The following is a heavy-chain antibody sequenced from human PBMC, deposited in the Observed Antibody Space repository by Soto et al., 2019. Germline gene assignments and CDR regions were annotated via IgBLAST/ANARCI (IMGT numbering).Heavy chain of an antibody. J-gene: IGHJ4*02. Sequence: QVQLVQSGPDVKKPGASVKVSCNSSGFTFTSYGFSWVRQAPGEGLEWMGWVSAHNGYTTYAQKFLGRVTMTTDPSTNTVYMELRSLTSYDTAVYYCAGAGPSVAVALCDSWGQGTLITVSS. D-gene: IGHD6-19*01. CDR2: VSAHNGYT. V-gene: IGHV1-18*01. CDR3: AGAGPSVAVALCDS. CDR1: GFTFTSYG.